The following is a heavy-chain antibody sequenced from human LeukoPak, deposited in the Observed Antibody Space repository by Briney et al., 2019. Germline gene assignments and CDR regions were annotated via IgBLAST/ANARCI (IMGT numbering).Heavy chain of an antibody. J-gene: IGHJ3*02. CDR3: ARDSYCSSTSCYEFPDAFDI. D-gene: IGHD2-2*01. V-gene: IGHV3-11*01. Sequence: LSLTCTVSGGSISSYYWSWIRQAPGKGLEWVSYISSSGSTIYYADSVKGRFTISRDNAKNSLYLQMNSLRAEDTAVYYCARDSYCSSTSCYEFPDAFDIWGQGTMVTVSS. CDR2: ISSSGSTI. CDR1: GGSISSYY.